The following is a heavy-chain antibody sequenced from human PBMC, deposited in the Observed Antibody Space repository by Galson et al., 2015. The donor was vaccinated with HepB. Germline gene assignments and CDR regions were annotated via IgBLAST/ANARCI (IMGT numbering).Heavy chain of an antibody. CDR3: ARGGGYCSGDSCPPDDTFDI. CDR1: GFTFGNYW. CDR2: VSSDGRTT. J-gene: IGHJ3*02. Sequence: SLRLSCAASGFTFGNYWMHWVRQTPGMGLVWVSRVSSDGRTTTYAASVKGRFTISRDNAKNTQYLQMNSLRDEDTAVYYCARGGGYCSGDSCPPDDTFDIWGQGTMVTVSS. V-gene: IGHV3-74*01. D-gene: IGHD2-15*01.